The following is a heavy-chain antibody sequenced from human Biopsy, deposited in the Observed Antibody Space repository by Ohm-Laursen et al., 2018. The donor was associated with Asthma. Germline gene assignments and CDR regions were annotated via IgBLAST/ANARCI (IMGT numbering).Heavy chain of an antibody. D-gene: IGHD6-6*01. CDR2: ISFDGSTK. Sequence: SLRLSCAATGLTFRNYGMHWVRQAPGKGLEWVALISFDGSTKYFADSVKGRFTISRDNSKNTLYLQMNGLRAEDTAVYYCARAISSSWWAVEYWGQGTLVTVSS. CDR3: ARAISSSWWAVEY. J-gene: IGHJ4*02. V-gene: IGHV3-30*03. CDR1: GLTFRNYG.